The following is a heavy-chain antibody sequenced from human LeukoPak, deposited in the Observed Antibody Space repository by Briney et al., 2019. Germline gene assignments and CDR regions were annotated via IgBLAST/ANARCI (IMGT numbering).Heavy chain of an antibody. CDR3: ARDRGYCGSTSCYFDY. Sequence: GSSVKVSCKASGGTFSSYAFNWVRQAPGQGLEWMEGIIPILGTTKYAQLFQGRVTITADESTSTAYMELSSLISEDTAVYYCARDRGYCGSTSCYFDYWGQGTLVTVSS. CDR1: GGTFSSYA. J-gene: IGHJ4*02. D-gene: IGHD2-2*01. V-gene: IGHV1-69*01. CDR2: IIPILGTT.